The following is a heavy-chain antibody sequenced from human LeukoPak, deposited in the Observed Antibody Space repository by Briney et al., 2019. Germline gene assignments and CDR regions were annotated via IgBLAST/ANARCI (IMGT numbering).Heavy chain of an antibody. V-gene: IGHV1-69*01. CDR2: IIPIFGTA. CDR1: GGTFSSYA. J-gene: IGHJ3*02. CDR3: ARRDGYNSNSWAFDI. D-gene: IGHD5-24*01. Sequence: SVKVSCKASGGTFSSYAISWVRQAPGQGLECMGGIIPIFGTANYAQKFQGRVTITADESTSTAYMELSSLRSEDTAVYYCARRDGYNSNSWAFDIWGQGTMVTVSS.